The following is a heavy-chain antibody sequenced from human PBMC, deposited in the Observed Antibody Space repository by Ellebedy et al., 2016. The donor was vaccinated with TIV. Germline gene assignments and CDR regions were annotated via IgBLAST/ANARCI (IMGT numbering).Heavy chain of an antibody. D-gene: IGHD3-10*01. V-gene: IGHV6-1*01. CDR1: GNSVSSNSAA. J-gene: IGHJ6*02. CDR2: TYYRSKWYN. CDR3: ASGYYGMDV. Sequence: SQTLSLTCAISGNSVSSNSAAWNWIRQSPSRGLAWLGRTYYRSKWYNDYELSVRSRITINPDTSKNQFSLQLNSLTPEDTAVYYCASGYYGMDVWGQGTTGTVSS.